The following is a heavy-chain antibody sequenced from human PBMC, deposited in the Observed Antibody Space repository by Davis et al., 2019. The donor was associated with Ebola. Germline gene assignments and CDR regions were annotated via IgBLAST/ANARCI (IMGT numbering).Heavy chain of an antibody. D-gene: IGHD2-21*02. CDR3: ARHGYGGDSWVPFDY. CDR1: GGPITSSVHY. Sequence: SETLSLTCTVSGGPITSSVHYWGWIRQTPGKGLEWIASIYYSGYTYYNPSLKRRLTMSVDTSRSQFSLKLDSVTAADTAVYFCARHGYGGDSWVPFDYWGQGTQVIVSS. V-gene: IGHV4-39*01. J-gene: IGHJ4*02. CDR2: IYYSGYT.